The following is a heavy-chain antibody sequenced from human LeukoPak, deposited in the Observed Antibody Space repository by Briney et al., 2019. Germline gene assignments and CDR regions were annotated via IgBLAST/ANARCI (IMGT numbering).Heavy chain of an antibody. CDR2: ISAYNGNT. CDR1: GYTFTSYG. Sequence: ASVKVSCKASGYTFTSYGISWVRQAPGQGLEWMGWISAYNGNTNYAQKLQGRVTMTTDTSTSTAYMELRSLRSDDTAVYYCARDSQDVVVVAATPYYYYYMDVWGKGTTVTVSS. D-gene: IGHD2-15*01. J-gene: IGHJ6*03. CDR3: ARDSQDVVVVAATPYYYYYMDV. V-gene: IGHV1-18*01.